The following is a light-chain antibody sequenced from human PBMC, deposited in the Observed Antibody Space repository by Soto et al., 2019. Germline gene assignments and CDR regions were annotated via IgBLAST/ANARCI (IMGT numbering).Light chain of an antibody. V-gene: IGLV3-21*01. CDR3: QVWDISSGHVV. J-gene: IGLJ3*02. CDR1: NIGSKS. CDR2: YDS. Sequence: SYELTQPPSVSVAPGTTASVACGGSNIGSKSVHWYQKKSGQAPVLYMYYDSDRPSGIPERFSGSNSGNTATLTISRFEAGDEADYYCQVWDISSGHVVFGGGTKVTVL.